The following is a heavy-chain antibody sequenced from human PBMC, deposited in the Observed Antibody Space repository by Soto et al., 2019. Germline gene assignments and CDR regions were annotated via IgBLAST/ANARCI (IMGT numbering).Heavy chain of an antibody. V-gene: IGHV1-18*01. Sequence: QVHLVQSGAEVKKPGASVNVSCKASGYTFTNFGLNWVRQAPGQGLEWMAWISPYNGKTDYAQKVQGTVTVTTDTSTATAYMEMSSLTSDDTAVYYCARQPGVVGTADLYGMDVWGQGTTVTVSS. J-gene: IGHJ6*02. CDR3: ARQPGVVGTADLYGMDV. D-gene: IGHD2-21*02. CDR2: ISPYNGKT. CDR1: GYTFTNFG.